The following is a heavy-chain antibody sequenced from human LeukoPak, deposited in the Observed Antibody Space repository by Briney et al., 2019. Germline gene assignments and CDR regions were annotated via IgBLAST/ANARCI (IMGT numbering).Heavy chain of an antibody. CDR1: GGSISSYY. J-gene: IGHJ5*02. Sequence: SETLSLTCTVSGGSISSYYWSWIRQPPGKGLEWIGYIYYSGSTNYNPSLKSRVTISLDTSKNQFSLKLSSVTAADTAVYYCARRSPRTGITLVRGVLHWFDPWGQGTLVTVSS. CDR3: ARRSPRTGITLVRGVLHWFDP. CDR2: IYYSGST. D-gene: IGHD3-10*01. V-gene: IGHV4-59*12.